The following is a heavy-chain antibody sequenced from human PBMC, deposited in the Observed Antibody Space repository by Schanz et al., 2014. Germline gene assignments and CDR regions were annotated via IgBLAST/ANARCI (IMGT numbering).Heavy chain of an antibody. CDR3: ARDMTIAPA. CDR1: GFIFRTYG. CDR2: IRFDASHK. D-gene: IGHD6-13*01. J-gene: IGHJ5*02. V-gene: IGHV3-30*02. Sequence: QVHLVESGGGVVQPGGSLRLSCAASGFIFRTYGMHWVRQAPGKGLEWVAFIRFDASHKYYADSVKGRFTISRDNSKNTLYLQMDTLRVEDTAMFYCARDMTIAPAWGQGTLVTVSS.